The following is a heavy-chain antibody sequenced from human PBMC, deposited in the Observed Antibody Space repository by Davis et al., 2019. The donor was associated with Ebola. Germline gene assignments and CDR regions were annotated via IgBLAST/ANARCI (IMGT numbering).Heavy chain of an antibody. V-gene: IGHV1-8*01. J-gene: IGHJ6*02. CDR2: MNPNSGNT. CDR1: GYTFTSYD. CDR3: ARGRSWFGELLYLYYGMDV. Sequence: ASVKVSCKASGYTFTSYDINWVRQATGQGLEWMGWMNPNSGNTGYAQKFQGSVTMTRNTSISTAYMELSSLRSEDTAVYYCARGRSWFGELLYLYYGMDVWGQGTTVTVSS. D-gene: IGHD3-10*01.